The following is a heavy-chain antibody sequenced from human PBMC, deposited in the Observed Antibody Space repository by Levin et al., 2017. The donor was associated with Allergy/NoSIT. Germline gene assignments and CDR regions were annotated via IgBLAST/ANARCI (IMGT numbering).Heavy chain of an antibody. V-gene: IGHV1-18*01. CDR3: ARVSSSWYGAGDY. Sequence: ASVKVSCKASGYTFTSYGISWVRQAPGQGLEWMGWISAYNGNTNYAQKLQGRVTMTTDTSTSTAYIELRSLRSDDTAVYYCARVSSSWYGAGDYWGQGTLVTVSS. D-gene: IGHD6-13*01. J-gene: IGHJ4*02. CDR2: ISAYNGNT. CDR1: GYTFTSYG.